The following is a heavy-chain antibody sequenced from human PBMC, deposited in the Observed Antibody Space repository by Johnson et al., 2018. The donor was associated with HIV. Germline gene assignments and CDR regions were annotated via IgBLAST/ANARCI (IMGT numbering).Heavy chain of an antibody. Sequence: VQLVESGGDLVQPGGSLRLSCAASGFTFSSYWMSWVRQAPGKGLEWVANIKQDGSEKYYVDSLKVRSTISRANAKNSLYLQINSLRAEDTAVYYCARVTPYCGGDCYDAFDIWGQGTLVTVSS. J-gene: IGHJ3*02. CDR3: ARVTPYCGGDCYDAFDI. V-gene: IGHV3-7*01. D-gene: IGHD2-21*02. CDR1: GFTFSSYW. CDR2: IKQDGSEK.